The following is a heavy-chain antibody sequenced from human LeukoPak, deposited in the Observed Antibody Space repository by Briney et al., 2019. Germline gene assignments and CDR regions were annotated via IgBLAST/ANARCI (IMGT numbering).Heavy chain of an antibody. D-gene: IGHD6-19*01. Sequence: GGSLRLSCVGSGLSLSKSHIHCVRQAPGKRLEWVALIPHDGGNKQYGDSAKGRFTVSRENSKNTVDLNMDSLTVDDTAIYYCAREAYSSGRAGTFDIWGQGTMVTVSS. V-gene: IGHV3-30*04. CDR1: GLSLSKSH. CDR3: AREAYSSGRAGTFDI. J-gene: IGHJ3*02. CDR2: IPHDGGNK.